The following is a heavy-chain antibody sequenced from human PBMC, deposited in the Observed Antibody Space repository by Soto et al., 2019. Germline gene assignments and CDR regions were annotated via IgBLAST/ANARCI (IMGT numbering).Heavy chain of an antibody. CDR1: GGSFSGYY. Sequence: PSETLSLTCAVYGGSFSGYYWSWIRQPPGKGLEWIGEINHSGSTNYNPSLKSRVTISVDTSKNQFSLKLSSVTAADTAVYYCARSPKIGSATIPWGQGTLVTVSS. CDR2: INHSGST. D-gene: IGHD5-12*01. CDR3: ARSPKIGSATIP. V-gene: IGHV4-34*01. J-gene: IGHJ5*02.